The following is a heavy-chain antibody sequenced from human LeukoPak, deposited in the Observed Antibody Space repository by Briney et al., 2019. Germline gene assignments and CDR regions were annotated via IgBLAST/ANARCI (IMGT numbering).Heavy chain of an antibody. D-gene: IGHD1-14*01. CDR3: ARDLFWNHEAYYYYYMDV. CDR1: GYTFTGYY. J-gene: IGHJ6*03. CDR2: INPNSGGT. V-gene: IGHV1-2*02. Sequence: GASVKVSCKASGYTFTGYYMHWVRQAPGQGLGWMGWINPNSGGTNYAQKFQGRVTMTRDTSIRTAYMELSRLRSDDPAVYYCARDLFWNHEAYYYYYMDVWGKGTTVTVSS.